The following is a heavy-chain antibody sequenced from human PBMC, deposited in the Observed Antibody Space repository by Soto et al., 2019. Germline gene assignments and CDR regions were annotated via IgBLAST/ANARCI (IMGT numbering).Heavy chain of an antibody. CDR2: IYNSGST. CDR3: ASTVVASPPAYYFGMDV. CDR1: GGSISSGDYY. V-gene: IGHV4-30-4*01. D-gene: IGHD3-22*01. J-gene: IGHJ6*04. Sequence: SYTLSLTCTVSGGSISSGDYYWSWIRQPPGNCLERNGHIYNSGSTYYKPSLKSRVIISVDTSKNQFSLKLSSVTAADTAVYFCASTVVASPPAYYFGMDVWGKGTTVTVYS.